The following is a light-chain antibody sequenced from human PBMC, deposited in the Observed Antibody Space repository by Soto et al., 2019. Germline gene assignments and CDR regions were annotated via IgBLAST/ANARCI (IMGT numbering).Light chain of an antibody. CDR2: EGS. Sequence: QSALTQPASVSGSPGQSITISCTGTSSDVGSYNLVSWYQQHPGKAPKLMIYEGSKRPSGVSNRFSGSKSGNTASLTISGLQAEDEADYYCCSYPGSRTVVFGGGTKLTVL. J-gene: IGLJ2*01. CDR3: CSYPGSRTVV. CDR1: SSDVGSYNL. V-gene: IGLV2-23*01.